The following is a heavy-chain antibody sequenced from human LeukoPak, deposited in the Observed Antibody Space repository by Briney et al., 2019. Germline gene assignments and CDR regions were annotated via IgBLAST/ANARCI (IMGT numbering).Heavy chain of an antibody. J-gene: IGHJ5*02. D-gene: IGHD3-16*01. CDR1: GSSFPGYW. CDR3: ARFCGTSFLGAWFDP. Sequence: PGESLKISCKGSGSSFPGYWIGWARQLPGRGLEWMGIIYPGNSDTRYSPSFQGQVTISTDKSISTAYLQLNSLKASDTAMYYCARFCGTSFLGAWFDPWGQGTLVTVSS. V-gene: IGHV5-51*01. CDR2: IYPGNSDT.